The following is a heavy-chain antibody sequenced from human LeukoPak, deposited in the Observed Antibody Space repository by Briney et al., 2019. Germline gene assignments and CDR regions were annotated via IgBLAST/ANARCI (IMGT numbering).Heavy chain of an antibody. J-gene: IGHJ4*02. V-gene: IGHV1-18*01. CDR2: ISAYNGNT. CDR3: ARGPWYYDILTGYFGFDY. D-gene: IGHD3-9*01. CDR1: GYTFTSYG. Sequence: ASVKVSCKASGYTFTSYGISWVRQAPGQGLEWMGWISAYNGNTNYAQKLQGRVTMTTDTSTSTAYIELRSLRSDDTAVYYCARGPWYYDILTGYFGFDYWGQGTLVTVSS.